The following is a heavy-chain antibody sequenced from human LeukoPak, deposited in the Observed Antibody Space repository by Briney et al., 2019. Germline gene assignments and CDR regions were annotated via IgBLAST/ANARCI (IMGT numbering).Heavy chain of an antibody. CDR1: GFTFSSYS. V-gene: IGHV3-21*01. Sequence: KAGGSLRLSCAASGFTFSSYSMNWVRQAPGKGLEWVSSISSSSTSYIYYANSMKGRFTISRDNAKNSLYLQMNSLRADDTAVYYCARDRLRLGELPILNKKNNYFDYWGQGTLVTVSS. CDR2: ISSSSTSYI. J-gene: IGHJ4*02. D-gene: IGHD3-16*01. CDR3: ARDRLRLGELPILNKKNNYFDY.